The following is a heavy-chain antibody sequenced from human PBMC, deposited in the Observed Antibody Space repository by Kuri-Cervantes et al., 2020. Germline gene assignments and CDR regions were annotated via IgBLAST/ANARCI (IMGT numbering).Heavy chain of an antibody. CDR1: GLTFSSYS. V-gene: IGHV3-21*01. J-gene: IGHJ4*02. CDR3: ARVADYDILTGYFGPRSFDY. Sequence: GESLKISCAASGLTFSSYSMNWVRQAPGKGLEWVSSISSSSSYIYYADSVKGRFTISRDNAKNSLYLQMNSLRAEDTAVYYCARVADYDILTGYFGPRSFDYWGQGTLVTVSS. D-gene: IGHD3-9*01. CDR2: ISSSSSYI.